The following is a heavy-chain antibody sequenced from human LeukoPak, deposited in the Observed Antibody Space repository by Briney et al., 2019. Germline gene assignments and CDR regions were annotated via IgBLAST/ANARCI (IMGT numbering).Heavy chain of an antibody. J-gene: IGHJ4*02. CDR2: ISYDGSNK. V-gene: IGHV3-30*01. CDR3: ARDAERGIVGATWDY. CDR1: GFTFSSYA. Sequence: GGSLRLSCAASGFTFSSYAMHWVRQAPGKGLEWVAVISYDGSNKYYADSVKGRFTISRDNSKNTLCLQMNSLRAGDTAVYYCARDAERGIVGATWDYWGQGTLVTVSS. D-gene: IGHD1-26*01.